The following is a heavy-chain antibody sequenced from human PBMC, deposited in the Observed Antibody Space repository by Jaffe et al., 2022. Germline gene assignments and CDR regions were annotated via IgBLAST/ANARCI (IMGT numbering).Heavy chain of an antibody. V-gene: IGHV3-21*01. CDR3: ARDPNSGWYYFDY. Sequence: EVQLVESGGGLVKPGGSLRLSCAASGFTFSSYSMNWVRQAPGKGLEWVSSISSSSSYIYYADSVKGRFTISRDNAKNSLYLQMNSLRAEDTAVYYCARDPNSGWYYFDYWGQGTLVTVSS. D-gene: IGHD6-19*01. J-gene: IGHJ4*02. CDR1: GFTFSSYS. CDR2: ISSSSSYI.